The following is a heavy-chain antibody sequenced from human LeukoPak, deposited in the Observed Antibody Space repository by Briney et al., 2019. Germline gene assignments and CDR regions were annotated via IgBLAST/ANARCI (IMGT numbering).Heavy chain of an antibody. CDR1: GFTFSSYA. Sequence: PGGSLRLSCAASGFTFSSYAMSWVRQAPGKGLEWVSAISGSGGNTYYADSVKGRFTISRDNSKNTLYLQMNSLRAEDTAVYYCANVQQLVPENYWGQGTLVTVSS. D-gene: IGHD6-13*01. CDR3: ANVQQLVPENY. J-gene: IGHJ4*02. CDR2: ISGSGGNT. V-gene: IGHV3-23*01.